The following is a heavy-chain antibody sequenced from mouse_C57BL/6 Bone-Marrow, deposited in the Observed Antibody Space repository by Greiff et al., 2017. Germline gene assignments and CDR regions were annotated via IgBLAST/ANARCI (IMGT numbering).Heavy chain of an antibody. Sequence: QVQLKESGAELVRPGASVKLSCKASGYTFTDYYINWVKQRPGQGLEWIARIYPGSGNTYYNEKFKGKATLTAEKSSSTAYMQLSSRTSEDSAVYFCARGGYYEYAWFAYWGQGTLVTVSA. V-gene: IGHV1-76*01. J-gene: IGHJ3*01. CDR2: IYPGSGNT. CDR3: ARGGYYEYAWFAY. CDR1: GYTFTDYY. D-gene: IGHD2-4*01.